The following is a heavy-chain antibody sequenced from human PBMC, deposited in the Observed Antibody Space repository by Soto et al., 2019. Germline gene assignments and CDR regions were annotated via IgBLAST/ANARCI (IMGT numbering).Heavy chain of an antibody. CDR3: PRNLDSYSSSTADY. V-gene: IGHV4-4*02. D-gene: IGHD6-6*01. CDR1: VGSISSSNW. CDR2: IYHSGST. J-gene: IGHJ4*02. Sequence: SETLSLTCAVSVGSISSSNWWIWVRHPPGKGLEWIGEIYHSGSTNYNTSLKSRVTISVDKSKNELYLKLSSVTAAYTAVYYCPRNLDSYSSSTADYWGPGTLVTVSS.